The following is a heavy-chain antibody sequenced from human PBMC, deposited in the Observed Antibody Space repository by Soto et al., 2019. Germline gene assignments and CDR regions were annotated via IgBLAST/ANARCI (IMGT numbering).Heavy chain of an antibody. CDR2: IIPIFGTA. Sequence: QVPLVQSGAEVKKPGSSVKVSCKASGGTFSSYAISWVRQAPGQGLEWMGGIIPIFGTANYAQQFQGRVTITADKSTSTAYMELSSLRSEDTAVYYCARKLRYFDWTNYYFDYWGQGTLVTVSS. V-gene: IGHV1-69*06. CDR1: GGTFSSYA. D-gene: IGHD3-9*01. J-gene: IGHJ4*02. CDR3: ARKLRYFDWTNYYFDY.